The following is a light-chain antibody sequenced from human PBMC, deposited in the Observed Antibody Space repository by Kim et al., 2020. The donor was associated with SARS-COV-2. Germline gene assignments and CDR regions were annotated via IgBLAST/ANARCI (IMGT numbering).Light chain of an antibody. J-gene: IGKJ2*01. Sequence: LSVSPGERATLSCRASQSVSNNLAWYQQKLGQAPRLLVYGASTRATGSPARFSGSGFGTDFTLTISSLQSEDFAVYYCQQYNSWYTFGQGTKLEI. CDR3: QQYNSWYT. CDR2: GAS. V-gene: IGKV3-15*01. CDR1: QSVSNN.